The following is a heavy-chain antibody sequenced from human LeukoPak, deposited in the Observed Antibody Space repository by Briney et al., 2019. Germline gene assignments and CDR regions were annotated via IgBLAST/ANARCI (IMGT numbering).Heavy chain of an antibody. CDR2: INPSGGTT. CDR3: ARGDSGSYFDY. CDR1: GYTFINYY. Sequence: ASVKVSCKASGYTFINYYMHWVRQAPGQGLEWMGVINPSGGTTSYAQKFQGRVTMTRDTSTSTVYMELSSLRSEDTAVYYCARGDSGSYFDYWGQGTLVTVSS. V-gene: IGHV1-46*01. D-gene: IGHD1-26*01. J-gene: IGHJ4*02.